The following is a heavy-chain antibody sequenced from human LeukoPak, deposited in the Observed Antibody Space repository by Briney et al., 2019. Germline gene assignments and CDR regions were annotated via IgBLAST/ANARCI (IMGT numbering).Heavy chain of an antibody. V-gene: IGHV3-23*01. CDR2: INDSGRRT. CDR1: GFIFSTYT. D-gene: IGHD5-24*01. J-gene: IGHJ6*02. Sequence: GGSLRLSCAASGFIFSTYTMSWVRQAPAKGLEWVSLINDSGRRTYYDDSVKGRFTVSRDNSKYTLYLQMNSLRVEDTAVYYCASSNYNYDYALDVWGQGTTVTVSS. CDR3: ASSNYNYDYALDV.